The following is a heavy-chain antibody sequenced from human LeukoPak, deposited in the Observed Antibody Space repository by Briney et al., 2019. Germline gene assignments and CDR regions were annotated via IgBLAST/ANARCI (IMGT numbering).Heavy chain of an antibody. CDR1: GFTFSSYA. Sequence: GGSLRLSCAASGFTFSSYAMHWVRQAPGKGLEWAAVISYDGSNKYYADSVKGRFTISRDNSKNTLYLQMNSLRAEDTAVYYCARDPLGTRPGFDYWGQGTLVTVSS. CDR3: ARDPLGTRPGFDY. D-gene: IGHD1-1*01. J-gene: IGHJ4*02. CDR2: ISYDGSNK. V-gene: IGHV3-30*04.